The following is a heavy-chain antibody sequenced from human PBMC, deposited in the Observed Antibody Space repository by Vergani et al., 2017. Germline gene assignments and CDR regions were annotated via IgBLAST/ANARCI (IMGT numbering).Heavy chain of an antibody. CDR2: ISWNSGSI. V-gene: IGHV3-9*01. CDR1: GFTFDDYA. CDR3: AKAYLTYYYVSSGYFDY. Sequence: EVQLVESGGGLVQPGRSLRLSCAASGFTFDDYAMHWVRQAPGKGLEWGSGISWNSGSIGYADAGKGRFTISRDNAKNSLYLQMNSLRAEDTALYYCAKAYLTYYYVSSGYFDYWGQGTLVTVSS. D-gene: IGHD3-22*01. J-gene: IGHJ4*02.